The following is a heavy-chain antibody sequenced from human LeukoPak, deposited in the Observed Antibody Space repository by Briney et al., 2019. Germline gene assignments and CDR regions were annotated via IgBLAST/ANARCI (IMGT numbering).Heavy chain of an antibody. D-gene: IGHD3-22*01. Sequence: GGSLRLSCAASGFTFSSYDMHWVRQATGKGLEWVSAIGTAGDTYYPGSVKGRFTISRENAKNSLYLQMNSLRAGDTAVYYCARGAYYYDSSDAFDIWGQGTMATVSS. J-gene: IGHJ3*02. V-gene: IGHV3-13*01. CDR3: ARGAYYYDSSDAFDI. CDR2: IGTAGDT. CDR1: GFTFSSYD.